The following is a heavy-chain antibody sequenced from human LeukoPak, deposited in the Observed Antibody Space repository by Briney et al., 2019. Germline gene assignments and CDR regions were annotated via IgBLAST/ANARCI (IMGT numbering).Heavy chain of an antibody. CDR1: GYTFTGYF. D-gene: IGHD3-9*01. V-gene: IGHV1-2*02. CDR3: ARVPYDILTGYYTSRLYY. Sequence: ASVKVSCKASGYTFTGYFIHWLRQAPGQGLEWMGWINPNSGGTNYAQKFQGRVTMTRDTSISTAYMELSRLRSDDTAVYYCARVPYDILTGYYTSRLYYWGQGTLVTVSS. J-gene: IGHJ4*02. CDR2: INPNSGGT.